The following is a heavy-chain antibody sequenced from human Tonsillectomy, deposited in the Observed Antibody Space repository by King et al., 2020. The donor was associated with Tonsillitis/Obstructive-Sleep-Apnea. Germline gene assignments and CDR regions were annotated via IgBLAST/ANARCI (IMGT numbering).Heavy chain of an antibody. CDR2: INPNNGGT. CDR1: GYTFTDYY. Sequence: VQPVESGAEVKNPGASVKVSCKASGYTFTDYYMHWVRQAPGQGLEWMGWINPNNGGTNYAQKFQGRVTMTRDTSISTAYMEVSRLRSDDTAVYYCARDRPTETWFDPWGQGTLVTVSS. V-gene: IGHV1-2*02. CDR3: ARDRPTETWFDP. J-gene: IGHJ5*02.